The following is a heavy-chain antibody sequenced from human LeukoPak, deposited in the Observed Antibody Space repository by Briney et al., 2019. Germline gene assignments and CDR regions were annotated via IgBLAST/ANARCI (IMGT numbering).Heavy chain of an antibody. CDR3: ARDFLAAAGFFDY. D-gene: IGHD6-13*01. CDR1: GYTFTSYN. Sequence: ASVKVSCKASGYTFTSYNIHWVRQAPGQGLEWMGMINPSGGSTTYAQKFQGRVTLTRDMSTSTVYMELSSLRSDATVVYYCARDFLAAAGFFDYWGQGTLVTVSS. V-gene: IGHV1-46*01. J-gene: IGHJ4*02. CDR2: INPSGGST.